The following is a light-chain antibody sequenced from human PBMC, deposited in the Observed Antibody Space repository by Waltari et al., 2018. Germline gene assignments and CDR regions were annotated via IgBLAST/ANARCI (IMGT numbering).Light chain of an antibody. J-gene: IGKJ4*01. CDR3: QQRSNRPLT. V-gene: IGKV3-11*01. CDR2: DAS. Sequence: EIVLTQSPATLSLSPGERATLSCRASQSVSSSLAWYQQKPGQAPRLLIFDASNRASGIPARFSGSGSGTDFTLTISSLEPEDFAVYVCQQRSNRPLTFGGGTKVEIK. CDR1: QSVSSS.